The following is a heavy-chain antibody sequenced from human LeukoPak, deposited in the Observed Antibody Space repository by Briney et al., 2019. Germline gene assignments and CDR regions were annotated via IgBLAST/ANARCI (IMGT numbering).Heavy chain of an antibody. CDR2: ISSSSSYT. V-gene: IGHV3-11*06. Sequence: GGSLRLSGAASGFTFSDYYMSWIRQAPGKGLEWVSYISSSSSYTNYADSVKGRFTISRDNAKNSLYLQMNSLRAEDTAVYYCARDLGSGWDVDYYYGMDVWGKGTTVTVSS. D-gene: IGHD6-19*01. J-gene: IGHJ6*04. CDR1: GFTFSDYY. CDR3: ARDLGSGWDVDYYYGMDV.